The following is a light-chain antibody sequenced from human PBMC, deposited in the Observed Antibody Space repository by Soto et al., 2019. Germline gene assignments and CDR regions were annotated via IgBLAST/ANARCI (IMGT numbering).Light chain of an antibody. CDR2: DAS. Sequence: DIQMTQSPSTLAASVGDRVTITCRASQNINRWLGWYQQKPGKAPKVLIYDASSVESGVPSRFSGSGSGTEFTRAITSLQPDDFATYYCQQYDGYFGPGTKVHFK. J-gene: IGKJ3*01. CDR1: QNINRW. CDR3: QQYDGY. V-gene: IGKV1-5*01.